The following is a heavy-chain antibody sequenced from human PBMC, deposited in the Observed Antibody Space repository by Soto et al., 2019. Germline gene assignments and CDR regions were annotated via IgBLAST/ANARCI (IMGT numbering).Heavy chain of an antibody. Sequence: PGGSLRLSCAASGFTFSSYAMSWVRQAPGKGLEWVSAISGSGGSTYYADSVKGRFTISRDNSKNTLYLQMNSLRAEDTAVYYCAVYYDSSGYYYATIDYWGQGTLVTVSS. CDR2: ISGSGGST. J-gene: IGHJ4*02. V-gene: IGHV3-23*01. CDR1: GFTFSSYA. D-gene: IGHD3-22*01. CDR3: AVYYDSSGYYYATIDY.